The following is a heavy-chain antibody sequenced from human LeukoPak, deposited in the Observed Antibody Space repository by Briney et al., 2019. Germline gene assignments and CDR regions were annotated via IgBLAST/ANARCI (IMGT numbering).Heavy chain of an antibody. Sequence: GGSLRLSCAASGFTFSSYAISWVRQAPGQGLEWMGGIIPIFGTANYAQKFQGRVTITADESTSTAYMELSSLRSEDTAVYYCARVGGLLWFGELSRPPMDVWGQGTTVTVSS. CDR2: IIPIFGTA. D-gene: IGHD3-10*01. V-gene: IGHV1-69*01. J-gene: IGHJ6*02. CDR3: ARVGGLLWFGELSRPPMDV. CDR1: GFTFSSYA.